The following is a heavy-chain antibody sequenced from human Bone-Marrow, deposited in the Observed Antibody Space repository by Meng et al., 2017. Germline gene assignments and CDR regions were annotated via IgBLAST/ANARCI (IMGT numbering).Heavy chain of an antibody. D-gene: IGHD3-10*01. Sequence: QWQLGQSWAEVKNPGASVKASCKASGYTFTGYYMHWVRQAPGQGLEWMGRINPNSGGTNYAQKFQGRVTMTRDTSISTAYMELSRLRSDDTAVYYCARVSVRGVIRWFDPWGQGTLVTVSS. V-gene: IGHV1-2*06. CDR3: ARVSVRGVIRWFDP. J-gene: IGHJ5*02. CDR1: GYTFTGYY. CDR2: INPNSGGT.